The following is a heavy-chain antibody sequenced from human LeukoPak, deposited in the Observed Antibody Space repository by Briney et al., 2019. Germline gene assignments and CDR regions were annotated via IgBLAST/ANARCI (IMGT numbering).Heavy chain of an antibody. V-gene: IGHV7-4-1*02. D-gene: IGHD1-1*01. CDR3: ARDGRGWNPPALDY. CDR2: INTNTGNP. CDR1: GYTFTSYG. J-gene: IGHJ4*02. Sequence: ASVKVSCKASGYTFTSYGVNWVRQAPGQGLEWMGWINTNTGNPTYAQGFTGRFVFSLDTSVSTAYLQISSLEAEDTAVYYCARDGRGWNPPALDYWGQGTLVTVSS.